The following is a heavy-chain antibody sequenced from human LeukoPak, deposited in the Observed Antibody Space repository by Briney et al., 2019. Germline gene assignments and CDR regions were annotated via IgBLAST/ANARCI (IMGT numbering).Heavy chain of an antibody. Sequence: TSETLSLTCTVSGGSISSYYWSWIRQPPGKGLEWIGYIYYSGSTNYNPSLKSRVTISVDTSKNQFSLKLSSVTAADTAVYYCARANGNLYYFDYWGQGTLVTVSS. D-gene: IGHD1-14*01. CDR1: GGSISSYY. V-gene: IGHV4-59*12. CDR2: IYYSGST. CDR3: ARANGNLYYFDY. J-gene: IGHJ4*02.